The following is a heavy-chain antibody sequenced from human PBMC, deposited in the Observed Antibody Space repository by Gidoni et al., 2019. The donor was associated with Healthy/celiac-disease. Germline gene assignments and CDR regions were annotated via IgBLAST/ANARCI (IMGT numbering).Heavy chain of an antibody. Sequence: QVQLVQSGAEVKKPGASVKVSCKASGYTFTGYYMHWVRQAPGQGLEWMGWINPNSGGTNYAQKFQGWVTMTRDTSISTAYMELSRLRSDDTAVYYCARVTMVRGKLDGMDVWGQGTTVTVSS. CDR3: ARVTMVRGKLDGMDV. CDR2: INPNSGGT. V-gene: IGHV1-2*04. J-gene: IGHJ6*02. CDR1: GYTFTGYY. D-gene: IGHD3-10*01.